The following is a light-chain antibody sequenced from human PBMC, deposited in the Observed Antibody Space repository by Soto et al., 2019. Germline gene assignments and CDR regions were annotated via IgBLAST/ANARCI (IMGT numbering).Light chain of an antibody. J-gene: IGKJ5*01. Sequence: EIVMTQSPATLSVSPGERATLSCRASQSVINNLAWYQQKPGQAPRLLIYGASTRAIGIPARFSGSGSGTDFTLTISRLEPEDFAVYYCQQYGSSPQITFGQGTRLEIK. CDR1: QSVINN. CDR3: QQYGSSPQIT. V-gene: IGKV3-15*01. CDR2: GAS.